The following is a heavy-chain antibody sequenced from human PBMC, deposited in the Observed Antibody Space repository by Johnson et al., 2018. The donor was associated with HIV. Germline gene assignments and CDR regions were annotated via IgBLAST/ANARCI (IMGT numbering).Heavy chain of an antibody. CDR1: GFNFNIYG. CDR2: IRYDGSYK. D-gene: IGHD3-3*01. CDR3: ARDFRFLEWIGVYLH. Sequence: QVQLVESGGGVVQPGGSLRLSCAASGFNFNIYGMHWVRQAPVRGLEWVAFIRYDGSYKNYVDSAKGRFTISRDNSKNTLYLQMNSLSAEDTAVYYCARDFRFLEWIGVYLHWGQGTMVSVSS. V-gene: IGHV3-30*02. J-gene: IGHJ3*01.